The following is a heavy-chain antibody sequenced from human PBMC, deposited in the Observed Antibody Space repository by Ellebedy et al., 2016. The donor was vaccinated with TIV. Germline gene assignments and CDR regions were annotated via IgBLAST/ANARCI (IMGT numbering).Heavy chain of an antibody. CDR2: ISSSRGYR. D-gene: IGHD4/OR15-4a*01. CDR3: ARVYGDYRMDV. CDR1: GFTFSSYS. V-gene: IGHV3-21*01. Sequence: GESLKISCAASGFTFSSYSMNWVRQAPGKGLEWVSSISSSRGYRYYADSVKGRFTISRDNAKNSLYLQMNSLRAEDTAVYYCARVYGDYRMDVWGQGTTVTVSS. J-gene: IGHJ6*02.